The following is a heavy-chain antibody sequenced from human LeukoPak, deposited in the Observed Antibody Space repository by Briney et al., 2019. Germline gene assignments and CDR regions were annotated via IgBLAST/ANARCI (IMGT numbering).Heavy chain of an antibody. D-gene: IGHD5-24*01. J-gene: IGHJ4*02. Sequence: SQTLSLTCTVSGDSISSGGYYWNWLRQPPGKGLEWIGYISYSGSTNYNPSLKSRVTRSLNTSKNQFSLKLSSVTAADTAVYYCARDWWDGYNMWGQGTLVSVSS. V-gene: IGHV4-61*08. CDR1: GDSISSGGYY. CDR3: ARDWWDGYNM. CDR2: ISYSGST.